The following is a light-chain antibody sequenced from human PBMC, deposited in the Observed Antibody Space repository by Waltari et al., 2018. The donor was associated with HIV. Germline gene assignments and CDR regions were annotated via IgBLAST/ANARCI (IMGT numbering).Light chain of an antibody. CDR3: QQYNNWPRT. Sequence: EIVMMQSPATLSTSPGERVTLSCRASQGINSNLAWYQQKPGQAPGLLIYGASTRATTIPARFSGSGSGTEFTLTISSLQSEDFAVYYCQQYNNWPRTFGQGIKVDFK. V-gene: IGKV3-15*01. CDR1: QGINSN. J-gene: IGKJ1*01. CDR2: GAS.